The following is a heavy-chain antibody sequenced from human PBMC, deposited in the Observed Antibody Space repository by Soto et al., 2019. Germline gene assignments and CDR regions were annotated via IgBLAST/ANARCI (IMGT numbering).Heavy chain of an antibody. D-gene: IGHD2-15*01. CDR3: VIVVVLGATFAPLIVVLITTRPD. Sequence: HPGGSLRLSCAASGFNFSYSDMNWVHQAPGKGLEWVSVVSWNAYGTLYAGSVKGRFIISRDNSRNTLYLETSSLRAEDTAVYYCVIVVVLGATFAPLIVVLITTRPDWGQVTLVTVSS. CDR1: GFNFSYSD. CDR2: VSWNAYGT. J-gene: IGHJ4*02. V-gene: IGHV3-35*01.